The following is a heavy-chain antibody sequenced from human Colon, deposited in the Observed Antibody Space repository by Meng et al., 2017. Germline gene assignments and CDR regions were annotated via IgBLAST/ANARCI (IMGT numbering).Heavy chain of an antibody. Sequence: QVQLQESGPGLVKPSGTLSLTCAVSGGSIYSSNWWLWVRQPPGKGLEWLGEIYHGGNTNYNPSLKSRVTLSLDKSKNQFSLRLTSVTAADTAMYYCSRGVVAGAMVWFDPWGPGTLVTVSS. V-gene: IGHV4-4*02. CDR2: IYHGGNT. D-gene: IGHD2-2*01. J-gene: IGHJ5*02. CDR3: SRGVVAGAMVWFDP. CDR1: GGSIYSSNW.